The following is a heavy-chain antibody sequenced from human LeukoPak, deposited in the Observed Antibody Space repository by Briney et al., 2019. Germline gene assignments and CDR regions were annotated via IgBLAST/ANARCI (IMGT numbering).Heavy chain of an antibody. CDR2: IYTSGST. CDR3: ARHDFGVGSDAFDI. D-gene: IGHD3-3*01. Sequence: SETLSLTCTVSGGSISSYYWSWIRQPAGKGLEWIGRIYTSGSTNYNPSLKSRVTMSVDTSKNQFSLKLSSVTAADTAVYYCARHDFGVGSDAFDIWGQGTMVTVSS. CDR1: GGSISSYY. V-gene: IGHV4-4*07. J-gene: IGHJ3*02.